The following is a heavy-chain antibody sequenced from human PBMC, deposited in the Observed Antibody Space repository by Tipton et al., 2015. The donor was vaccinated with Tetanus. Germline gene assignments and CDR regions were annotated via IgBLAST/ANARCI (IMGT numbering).Heavy chain of an antibody. Sequence: LRLSCTVSGDSVRSGDYQWNWIRQSPGKGLEWLAYISNSGRTNSNYDLKSRISISRDTSKNQFSLSLTSVTAADTAVYYCARRSYCSSSRCFDAFDLWGQGTMVTVSS. CDR3: ARRSYCSSSRCFDAFDL. D-gene: IGHD2-2*01. CDR2: ISNSGRT. J-gene: IGHJ3*01. CDR1: GDSVRSGDYQ. V-gene: IGHV4-61*08.